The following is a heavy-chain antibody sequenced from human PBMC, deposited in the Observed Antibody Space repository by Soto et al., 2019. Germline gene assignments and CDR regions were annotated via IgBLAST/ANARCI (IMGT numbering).Heavy chain of an antibody. CDR3: ARDVEFELPHYYYYGMDV. CDR2: ISYDGSNK. V-gene: IGHV3-30-3*01. Sequence: QVQLVESGGGVVQPGRSLRLSCAASGFTFSSYAMHWVRQAPGKGLEWVAVISYDGSNKYYADSVKGRFTISRDNSKNTLYLQMNSLRAEDTAVYYCARDVEFELPHYYYYGMDVWGQGTTVTVSS. D-gene: IGHD1-26*01. CDR1: GFTFSSYA. J-gene: IGHJ6*02.